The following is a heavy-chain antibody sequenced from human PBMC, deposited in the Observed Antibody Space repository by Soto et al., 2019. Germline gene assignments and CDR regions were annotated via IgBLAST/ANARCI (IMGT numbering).Heavy chain of an antibody. D-gene: IGHD3-16*02. CDR2: MNPNSGNT. J-gene: IGHJ4*02. CDR1: GYTFTSYD. Sequence: ASVKVSCKASGYTFTSYDINWVRQATGQGLEWMGWMNPNSGNTGYAQKFQGRVTMTRNTSISTAYMQLSSLGSEDTAVYYCATEGRVYDYIWGSYRYTGSYWGQGTLVTVSS. CDR3: ATEGRVYDYIWGSYRYTGSY. V-gene: IGHV1-8*01.